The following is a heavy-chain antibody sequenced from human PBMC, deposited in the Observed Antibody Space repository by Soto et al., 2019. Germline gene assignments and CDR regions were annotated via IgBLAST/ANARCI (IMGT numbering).Heavy chain of an antibody. V-gene: IGHV3-23*01. CDR1: GHTFHSYA. CDR2: ISGSGGTT. J-gene: IGHJ4*02. D-gene: IGHD2-2*01. CDR3: AKVSRGIGVVPAALN. Sequence: EVQLLESGGGLVQPGGSLRLSCVASGHTFHSYAMSWVRQAPGKGLEWVPGISGSGGTTYYADSVRGRFTISRDDSKNTLYLQINILRAEDTAVYYCAKVSRGIGVVPAALNWGQGTLVTVSS.